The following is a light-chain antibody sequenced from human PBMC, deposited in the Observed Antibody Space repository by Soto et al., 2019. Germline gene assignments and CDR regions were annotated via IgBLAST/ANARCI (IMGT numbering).Light chain of an antibody. J-gene: IGKJ1*01. CDR1: QSLTSSY. Sequence: EIVLTQSPGTLSLSPGETAALSCRASQSLTSSYLAWYQQKPGQAPRLLIYGASSRATGIPDRFSGSGSGTDFTLTISSLQSEDFAVYYCQQYNNWPLTFGQGTKVDIK. CDR3: QQYNNWPLT. CDR2: GAS. V-gene: IGKV3-20*01.